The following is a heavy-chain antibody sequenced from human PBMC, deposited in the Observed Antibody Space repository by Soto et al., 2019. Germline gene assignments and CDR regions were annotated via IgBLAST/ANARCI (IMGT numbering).Heavy chain of an antibody. D-gene: IGHD3-16*01. Sequence: SETLSLTCAVSGYSISSGYYWGWIRQPPGKGLEWIGSIYHSGSTYYNPSLKSRVTISVDTSKNQFSLKLSSVTAADTAVYYCAREITYYYYGMDVWGQGTTGTVSS. V-gene: IGHV4-38-2*02. CDR2: IYHSGST. CDR3: AREITYYYYGMDV. J-gene: IGHJ6*02. CDR1: GYSISSGYY.